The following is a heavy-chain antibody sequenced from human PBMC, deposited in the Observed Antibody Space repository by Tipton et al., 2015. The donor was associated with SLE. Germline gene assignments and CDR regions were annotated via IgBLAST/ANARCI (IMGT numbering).Heavy chain of an antibody. V-gene: IGHV6-1*01. J-gene: IGHJ4*02. CDR3: AREQDNVYSY. CDR2: TYYTSNWHN. D-gene: IGHD2-21*01. CDR1: GDTVSSAIAA. Sequence: GLVKPSQTLSLTCAISGDTVSSAIAAWTWIRQSPSRGLEWLGRTYYTSNWHNDYAVSLKSRTAINADTSKNHFPLQLNSMTADDTAVYYCAREQDNVYSYWGQGTLVTVSS.